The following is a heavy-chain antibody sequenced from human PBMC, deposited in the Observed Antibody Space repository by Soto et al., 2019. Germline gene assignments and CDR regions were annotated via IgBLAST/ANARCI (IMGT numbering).Heavy chain of an antibody. D-gene: IGHD5-18*01. Sequence: SETLSLTCTVSGGSISSSSYYWGWIRQPPGKGLEWIGSIYYSGSTYYNPSLKSRVTISVDTSKNQFSLKLSSVTAADTAVYYCARVKVSAMVTSGYNWFDPCGQGTLVTVSS. J-gene: IGHJ5*02. V-gene: IGHV4-39*01. CDR2: IYYSGST. CDR3: ARVKVSAMVTSGYNWFDP. CDR1: GGSISSSSYY.